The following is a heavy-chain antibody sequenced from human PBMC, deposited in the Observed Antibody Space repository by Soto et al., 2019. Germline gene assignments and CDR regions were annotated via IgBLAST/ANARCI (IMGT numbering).Heavy chain of an antibody. CDR2: ISAYNGNT. J-gene: IGHJ6*02. CDR3: ARDQGYSSPEGRDV. D-gene: IGHD6-13*01. CDR1: GYTFISYG. Sequence: ASVKVSCKASGYTFISYGISWVRQAPGQGLEWIGWISAYNGNTNYAQKLQGRVTMTTDTSTSTAYMELRSLRSDDTAVYYCARDQGYSSPEGRDVWGQGTTVTVSS. V-gene: IGHV1-18*01.